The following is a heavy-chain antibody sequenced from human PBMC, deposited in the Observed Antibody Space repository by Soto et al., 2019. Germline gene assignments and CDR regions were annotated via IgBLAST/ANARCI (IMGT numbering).Heavy chain of an antibody. V-gene: IGHV3-30*18. CDR3: AEDSYGDYAADY. J-gene: IGHJ4*02. Sequence: PGGSLRLSCAASGFTFSSYGMHWVRQAPGKGLEWVAVISYDGSNKYYADSVKGRFTISRDNSKNTLYLQMNSLRAEDTAVYYCAEDSYGDYAADYWGQGTLVTVSS. CDR1: GFTFSSYG. CDR2: ISYDGSNK. D-gene: IGHD4-17*01.